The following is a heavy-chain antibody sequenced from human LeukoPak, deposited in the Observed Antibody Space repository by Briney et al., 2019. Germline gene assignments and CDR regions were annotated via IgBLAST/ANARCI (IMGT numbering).Heavy chain of an antibody. CDR1: GITLSSNY. J-gene: IGHJ3*02. D-gene: IGHD2-2*02. Sequence: PGGPLRLSCAASGITLSSNYMNWVRQAPGKGLEWVSVIYSGGSTYYADSVKGRFTISRDNSKNTVYLQMNSLRAEDTAVYYCARDLAHTQSFDIWGRGTMVTVSS. CDR2: IYSGGST. V-gene: IGHV3-53*01. CDR3: ARDLAHTQSFDI.